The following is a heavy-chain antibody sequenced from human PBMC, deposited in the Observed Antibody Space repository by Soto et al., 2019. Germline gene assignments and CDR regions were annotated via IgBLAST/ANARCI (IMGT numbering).Heavy chain of an antibody. J-gene: IGHJ5*02. D-gene: IGHD3-3*01. CDR3: AREYYDFWSGSNWFDP. V-gene: IGHV3-33*01. CDR1: GFTFSSYG. CDR2: IWYDGSNK. Sequence: PGGSLRLSCAASGFTFSSYGMHWVRQAPGKGLEWVAVIWYDGSNKYYADSVKGRFTISRDNSKNTLYLQMNSLRAEDTAVYYCAREYYDFWSGSNWFDPWGQGTLVNVSS.